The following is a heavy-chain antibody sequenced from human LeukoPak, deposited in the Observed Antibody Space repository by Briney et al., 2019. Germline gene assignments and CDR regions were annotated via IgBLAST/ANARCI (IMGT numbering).Heavy chain of an antibody. V-gene: IGHV3-48*03. CDR3: AREGLRYFDWSPALDY. J-gene: IGHJ4*02. D-gene: IGHD3-9*01. CDR2: ISSSGSTI. Sequence: GGSLRLSCAASGFTFSSYEMNWVRQAPGKGLEWVSYISSSGSTIYYADSVKGRFTISRDNAKNSLYLQMNSLRAEDTAVYYRAREGLRYFDWSPALDYWGQGTLVTVSS. CDR1: GFTFSSYE.